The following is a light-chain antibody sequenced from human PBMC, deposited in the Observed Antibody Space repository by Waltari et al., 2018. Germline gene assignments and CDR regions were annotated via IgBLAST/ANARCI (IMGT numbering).Light chain of an antibody. CDR3: ATWDDSLNGVV. CDR1: RSNIGDFA. V-gene: IGLV1-44*01. Sequence: QPVLTQPPSASGTPGQRVTIPCAGRRSNIGDFAVPCYQHPPQSAPKLLIYSDYRRPSGVPDRFSGSKSGTSASLAISGLQSEDEADYYCATWDDSLNGVVFGGGTKLTVL. CDR2: SDY. J-gene: IGLJ2*01.